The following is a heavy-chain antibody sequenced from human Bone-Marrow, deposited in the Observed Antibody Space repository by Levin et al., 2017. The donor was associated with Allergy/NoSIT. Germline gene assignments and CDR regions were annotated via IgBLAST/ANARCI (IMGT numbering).Heavy chain of an antibody. D-gene: IGHD3-10*01. CDR2: LGGGDNRT. CDR3: AKSGSGSPYSYMDV. V-gene: IGHV3-23*01. CDR1: GFTFSSYA. J-gene: IGHJ6*03. Sequence: GESLKISCAASGFTFSSYAMSWVRQAPGKGLEWVSGLGGGDNRTYYADSVKGRFTISRDSSKNTLYLQMHSLRVEDTAVYYCAKSGSGSPYSYMDVWGKGTTVTVSS.